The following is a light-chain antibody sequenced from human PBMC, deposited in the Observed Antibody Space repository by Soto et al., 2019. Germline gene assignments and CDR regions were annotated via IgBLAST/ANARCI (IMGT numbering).Light chain of an antibody. CDR2: GNS. CDR1: SSNIGAGYD. CDR3: QSYDSSLSGAV. V-gene: IGLV1-40*01. Sequence: QSVLTQPPSVSGAPGQRVTISCTGSSSNIGAGYDVHWYQQLPGTAPKLLIYGNSNRPSGVPDRFSGSKSGTSASLAITGLQPADEADYYCQSYDSSLSGAVFGGGTQLTVL. J-gene: IGLJ7*01.